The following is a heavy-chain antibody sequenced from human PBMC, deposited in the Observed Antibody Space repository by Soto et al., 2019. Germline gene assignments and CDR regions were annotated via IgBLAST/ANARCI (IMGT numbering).Heavy chain of an antibody. J-gene: IGHJ4*02. CDR1: GYTFTNSD. CDR2: MNPDSGHA. Sequence: QVQLVQSGAEVKKPGASVKVSCKASGYTFTNSDINWVRQAXGQGLXXMGWMNPDSGHAAYAQKFQGRVTLTTSTSTSTVYMEMRSLGSEDTXVYYXXXXPXXXXXXXYXGLDNWGQGTLVTVSS. V-gene: IGHV1-8*01. D-gene: IGHD3-10*01. CDR3: XXXPXXXXXXXYXGLDN.